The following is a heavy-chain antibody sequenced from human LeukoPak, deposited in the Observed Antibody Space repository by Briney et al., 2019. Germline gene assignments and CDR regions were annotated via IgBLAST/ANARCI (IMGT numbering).Heavy chain of an antibody. CDR2: ISSAGTTI. CDR1: GFNIDDYY. CDR3: ARAQWSGYYTGGLLG. D-gene: IGHD3-3*01. Sequence: GGSLRLSCAASGFNIDDYYMSWIRQAPGKGLEWVSYISSAGTTIDYADSVKGRFTISRDNAKNSLYLQMNSLRADDTAVYYCARAQWSGYYTGGLLGWGQGTLVTVSS. J-gene: IGHJ4*02. V-gene: IGHV3-11*04.